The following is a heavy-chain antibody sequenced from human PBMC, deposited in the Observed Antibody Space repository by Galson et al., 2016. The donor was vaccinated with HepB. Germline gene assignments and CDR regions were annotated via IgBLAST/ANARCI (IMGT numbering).Heavy chain of an antibody. CDR3: AKDEVAGSGSCNY. CDR1: GFTFRSHW. Sequence: SLRLSCAASGFTFRSHWVHWVRQVPVKGLVWVSRISPDGSVTNYADSVKGRFTISRDNAKNTLYLQMNSLRAEDTAVYFCAKDEVAGSGSCNYWGQGTQVTVSS. CDR2: ISPDGSVT. V-gene: IGHV3-74*01. D-gene: IGHD3-10*01. J-gene: IGHJ4*02.